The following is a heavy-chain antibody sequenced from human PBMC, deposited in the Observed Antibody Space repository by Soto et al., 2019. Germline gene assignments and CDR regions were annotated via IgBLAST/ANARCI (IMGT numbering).Heavy chain of an antibody. J-gene: IGHJ2*01. CDR3: VRARIDV. V-gene: IGHV3-7*01. CDR1: GFIFSAYW. Sequence: EVQLVESGGGLVQPGGSLRLSCAASGFIFSAYWMTWVRQAPGKRLEWVANINPDGSEKYYVDSVKGRFTISRDNVKNSLFLQVNNLRAEDTALYYCVRARIDVWGRGTLVTVSS. CDR2: INPDGSEK.